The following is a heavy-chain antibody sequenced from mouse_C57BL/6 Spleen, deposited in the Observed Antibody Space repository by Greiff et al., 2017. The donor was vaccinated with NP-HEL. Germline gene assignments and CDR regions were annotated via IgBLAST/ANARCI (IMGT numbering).Heavy chain of an antibody. Sequence: QVQLQQPGAELVMPGASVKLSCKASGYTFTSYWMHWVKQRPGQGLEWIGEIDPSDSYTNYNQKFKGKSTLTVDKSSSTAYMQLSSLTSEDSAVYYCARVEIYYGTSWFAYWGQGTLVTVSA. CDR3: ARVEIYYGTSWFAY. CDR1: GYTFTSYW. CDR2: IDPSDSYT. D-gene: IGHD2-1*01. J-gene: IGHJ3*01. V-gene: IGHV1-69*01.